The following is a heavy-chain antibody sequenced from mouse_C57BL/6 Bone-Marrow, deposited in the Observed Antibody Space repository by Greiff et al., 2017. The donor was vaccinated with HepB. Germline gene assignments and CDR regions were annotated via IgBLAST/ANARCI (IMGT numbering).Heavy chain of an antibody. CDR1: GFSLSTSGMG. J-gene: IGHJ1*03. D-gene: IGHD1-1*01. Sequence: QVQLKESGPGILQSSQTLSLTCSFSGFSLSTSGMGVSWIRQPSGKGLEWLAHIYWDDDKRYNPSLKSRLTISKDTSRNQVFLKITSVDTADTATYYCARITTVVAPMNFDVWGTGTTVTVSS. CDR2: IYWDDDK. V-gene: IGHV8-12*01. CDR3: ARITTVVAPMNFDV.